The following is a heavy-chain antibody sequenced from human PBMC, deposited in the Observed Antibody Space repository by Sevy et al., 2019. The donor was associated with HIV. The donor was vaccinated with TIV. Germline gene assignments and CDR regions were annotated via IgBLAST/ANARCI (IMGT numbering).Heavy chain of an antibody. D-gene: IGHD3-10*01. Sequence: GGSLRLSCAASRFTFSSYGMHWVRQAPGKGLEWVAVISYDGSNKYYADSVKGRFTISRDNSKNTLYLQMNSLRAEDTAVYYCAREGVTMVRGVIITNYYYMDVWGKGTTVTVSS. CDR3: AREGVTMVRGVIITNYYYMDV. V-gene: IGHV3-33*01. J-gene: IGHJ6*03. CDR1: RFTFSSYG. CDR2: ISYDGSNK.